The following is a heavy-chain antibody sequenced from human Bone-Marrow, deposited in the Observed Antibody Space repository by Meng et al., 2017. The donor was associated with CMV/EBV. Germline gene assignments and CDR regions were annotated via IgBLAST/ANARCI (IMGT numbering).Heavy chain of an antibody. CDR2: IIPIFGTA. D-gene: IGHD4-23*01. V-gene: IGHV1-69*05. J-gene: IGHJ5*02. CDR1: GGTFSSYA. CDR3: ARGGGNARFNWFDP. Sequence: SVKVSCKASGGTFSSYAISWVRQAPGQGLEWMGGIIPIFGTANYAQKFQGRVTITTDESTSTAYMELSSLRSEDTAVYYCARGGGNARFNWFDPWGQGTLVTVSS.